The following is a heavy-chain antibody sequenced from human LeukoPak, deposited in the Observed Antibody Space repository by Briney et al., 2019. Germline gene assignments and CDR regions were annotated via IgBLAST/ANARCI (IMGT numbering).Heavy chain of an antibody. CDR2: ISSSGSYT. V-gene: IGHV3-11*06. J-gene: IGHJ1*01. CDR3: ARLKYGSPQH. Sequence: GGSLRLSSAASGFTFSDYYMSWIRQAPGKGLEWISYISSSGSYTIYADSVKGRFTISRDNAKNSLYLQMNSLRAEDTAVYYCARLKYGSPQHWGQGTLDTVSS. CDR1: GFTFSDYY. D-gene: IGHD1-26*01.